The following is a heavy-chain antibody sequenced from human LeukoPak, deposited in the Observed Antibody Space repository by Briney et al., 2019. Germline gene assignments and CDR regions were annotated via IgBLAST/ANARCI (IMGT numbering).Heavy chain of an antibody. V-gene: IGHV3-21*01. J-gene: IGHJ3*01. CDR1: GFTFSYYT. CDR3: AREGASTISHAFDV. Sequence: PGGSLRLSCAASGFTFSYYTMNWVRQAPGKGLEWVSSITDSSTYIYYADLVKGRFTISRDNAKNSLFLQMNSLRAEDTAVYYCAREGASTISHAFDVWGQGTMVTVSS. CDR2: ITDSSTYI. D-gene: IGHD3-16*01.